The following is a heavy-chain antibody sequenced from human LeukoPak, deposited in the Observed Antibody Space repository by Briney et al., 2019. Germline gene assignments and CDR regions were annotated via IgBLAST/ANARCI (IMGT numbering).Heavy chain of an antibody. CDR2: IRNKGNSDTT. CDR3: ARGGANCSGGRCPLTWFDP. Sequence: PGGSLRLSCAASGFTFSDHYMDWVRQAPGKGLEWVGRIRNKGNSDTTEYAASVKGRVTISRDDSKNSLYLQMNSLKTEDTAVYYCARGGANCSGGRCPLTWFDPWGQGTPVTVSS. J-gene: IGHJ5*02. CDR1: GFTFSDHY. D-gene: IGHD2-15*01. V-gene: IGHV3-72*01.